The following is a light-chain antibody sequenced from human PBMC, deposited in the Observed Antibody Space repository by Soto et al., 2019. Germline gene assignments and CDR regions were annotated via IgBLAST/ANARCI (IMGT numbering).Light chain of an antibody. CDR1: SSNIGAGYD. CDR3: QSFDSSLIASWV. J-gene: IGLJ3*02. CDR2: GNI. V-gene: IGLV1-40*01. Sequence: QSVLTQPPSVSGAPGQRVTITYTGSSSNIGAGYDVHWYQQLPGTAPKLLIYGNINRPSGVPDRFSGSKSGTSASLAITGLQAEDEADYYCQSFDSSLIASWVFGGGTKVTVL.